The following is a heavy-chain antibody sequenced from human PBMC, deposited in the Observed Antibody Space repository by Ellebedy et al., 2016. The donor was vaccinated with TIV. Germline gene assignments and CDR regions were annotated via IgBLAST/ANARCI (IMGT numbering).Heavy chain of an antibody. V-gene: IGHV3-23*01. CDR1: EITLD. D-gene: IGHD3-22*01. CDR3: AKMVSRYYESSGYYPDY. CDR2: ISGSGGRT. Sequence: GESLKISXEASEITLDMSWVRQAPGKGLEWVSGISGSGGRTYYADSVKGRFTISRDNSKNTLYLQMNSLRVEDTAIYYCAKMVSRYYESSGYYPDYWGQGSLVTVSS. J-gene: IGHJ4*02.